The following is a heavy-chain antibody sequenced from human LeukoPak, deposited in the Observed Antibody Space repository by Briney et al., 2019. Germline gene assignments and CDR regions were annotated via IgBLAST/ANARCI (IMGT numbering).Heavy chain of an antibody. CDR1: GFTFSDYT. CDR2: ITGDSTYI. V-gene: IGHV3-21*01. J-gene: IGHJ4*02. CDR3: ARVQGSPY. Sequence: GGSLRLSCAASGFTFSDYTLNWVRQPPGKGLEWLSSITGDSTYIYYADSVKGRFTVSRDNAKNSLYLHINSLRAEDTAVYCCARVQGSPYWGQGTLVTVSS.